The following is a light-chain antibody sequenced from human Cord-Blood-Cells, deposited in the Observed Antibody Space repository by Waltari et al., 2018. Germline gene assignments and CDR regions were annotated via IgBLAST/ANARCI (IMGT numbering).Light chain of an antibody. Sequence: DIQMTQSPSSLSASVGDRVTITSRASQGISNYLAWYQQKPGKVPKLLIYAASTLQSGVPSRFSGSGSGTDFTLTISSLQSEDVATYYCQKYNSAPPTFGGGTKVEIK. J-gene: IGKJ4*01. CDR2: AAS. CDR3: QKYNSAPPT. CDR1: QGISNY. V-gene: IGKV1-27*01.